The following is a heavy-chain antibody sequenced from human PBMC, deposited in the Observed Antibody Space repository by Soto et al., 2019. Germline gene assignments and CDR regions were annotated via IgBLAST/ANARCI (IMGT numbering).Heavy chain of an antibody. CDR3: ANPPGLLPFDY. CDR2: ISGSGGST. Sequence: EVQLLESGGGLVQPGGSLRLSCAASGFTFSSYAMSWVRQAPGKGLEWVSAISGSGGSTYYADSVKGRFTISRDNSKNTLHLQMNSLRAEDTAVDYCANPPGLLPFDYWGQGTLVTVSS. V-gene: IGHV3-23*01. D-gene: IGHD2-15*01. J-gene: IGHJ4*02. CDR1: GFTFSSYA.